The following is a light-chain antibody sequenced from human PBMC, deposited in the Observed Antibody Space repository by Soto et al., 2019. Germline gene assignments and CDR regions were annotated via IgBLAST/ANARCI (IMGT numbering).Light chain of an antibody. CDR1: QSFSSY. V-gene: IGKV3-11*01. CDR3: QPRSNWPPVIT. Sequence: EIVLTQSPATLSLSPGERATLSCRASQSFSSYLAWYQQKPGQAPRLHIYDASKRATGIPARFSGRGSGTDCTPTISSLEPEDFAVYYCQPRSNWPPVITFGQGTRLEIK. J-gene: IGKJ5*01. CDR2: DAS.